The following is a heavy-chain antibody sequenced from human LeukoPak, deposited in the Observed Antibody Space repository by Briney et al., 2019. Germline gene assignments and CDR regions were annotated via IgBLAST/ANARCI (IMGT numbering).Heavy chain of an antibody. CDR2: IYSGGST. CDR3: ARDRYYGSGAYYYYYGMDV. Sequence: GGSLRLSCAASGFTVSSNYMSWVRQAPGKGLEWVSVIYSGGSTYYAVSVKGRFTISRDNSKKTLYLQMNSLRAEDTAVYYCARDRYYGSGAYYYYYGMDVWGQGTTVTVSS. D-gene: IGHD3-10*01. V-gene: IGHV3-66*01. J-gene: IGHJ6*02. CDR1: GFTVSSNY.